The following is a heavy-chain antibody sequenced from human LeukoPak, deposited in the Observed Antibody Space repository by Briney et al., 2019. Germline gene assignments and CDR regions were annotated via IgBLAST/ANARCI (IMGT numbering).Heavy chain of an antibody. J-gene: IGHJ4*02. Sequence: SGGSLRLSCAASGFTFSNYWMSWVRQAPGQGLEWMGGIIPIFGTANYAQKFQGRVTITADESTSTAYMELSSLRSEDTAVYYCARRAEQLGFDYWGQGTLVTVSS. D-gene: IGHD6-6*01. CDR2: IIPIFGTA. CDR1: GFTFSNYW. CDR3: ARRAEQLGFDY. V-gene: IGHV1-69*01.